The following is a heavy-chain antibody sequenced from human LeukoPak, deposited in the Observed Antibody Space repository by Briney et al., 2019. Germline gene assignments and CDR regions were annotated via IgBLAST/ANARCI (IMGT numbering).Heavy chain of an antibody. J-gene: IGHJ6*03. D-gene: IGHD3-3*01. Sequence: SETLSLTCTVTGGSISSGSYYWSWIRQPAGKGLEWIGRIYTSGSTNYNPSLKSRVTISVDTSKNQFSLKLSSVTAADTAVYYCARDRHDFWSGYYPGDPYYYYYYMDVWGKGTTVTVSS. CDR1: GGSISSGSYY. CDR2: IYTSGST. CDR3: ARDRHDFWSGYYPGDPYYYYYYMDV. V-gene: IGHV4-61*02.